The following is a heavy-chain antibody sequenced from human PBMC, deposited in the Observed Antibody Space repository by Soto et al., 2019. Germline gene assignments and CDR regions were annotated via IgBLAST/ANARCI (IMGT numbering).Heavy chain of an antibody. CDR2: IRGSGGST. CDR3: AKDHIYDSSGHFDY. D-gene: IGHD3-22*01. CDR1: GFTFSSYA. Sequence: EVQLLESGGGLVQPGGSLRLSCAASGFTFSSYAMSWVRQAPGKGLEWVSVIRGSGGSTYYEDAVKGRFTITRDNSKNPLYLQMNSLRAEDTAVYYCAKDHIYDSSGHFDYWGQGTLVTVSS. J-gene: IGHJ4*02. V-gene: IGHV3-23*01.